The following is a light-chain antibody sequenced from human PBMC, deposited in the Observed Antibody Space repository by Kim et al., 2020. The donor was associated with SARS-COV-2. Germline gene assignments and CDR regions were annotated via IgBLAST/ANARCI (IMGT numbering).Light chain of an antibody. CDR3: NSRDSSGNPVV. V-gene: IGLV3-19*01. CDR1: SLRSYY. Sequence: SSELTQDPAVSVALGQIVRITCQGDSLRSYYASWYQQKPGQAPVLVIYGKNNRPSGIPDRFSGSSSGNTASLTITGAQAEDEADYYCNSRDSSGNPVVFAGDTQLTVL. CDR2: GKN. J-gene: IGLJ2*01.